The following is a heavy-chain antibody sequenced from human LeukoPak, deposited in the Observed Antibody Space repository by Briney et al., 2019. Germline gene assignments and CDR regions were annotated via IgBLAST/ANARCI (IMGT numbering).Heavy chain of an antibody. CDR3: ARYGQQWLNWFDP. J-gene: IGHJ5*02. D-gene: IGHD6-19*01. CDR1: GFTFSSYS. V-gene: IGHV3-21*01. Sequence: KPGGSLRLSCAASGFTFSSYSMNWVRQAPGKGLEWVSSISSSSSYIYYADSVKGRFTISRDNAKNSLYLQMNSLRAEDTAVYYCARYGQQWLNWFDPWGQGTLVTVSS. CDR2: ISSSSSYI.